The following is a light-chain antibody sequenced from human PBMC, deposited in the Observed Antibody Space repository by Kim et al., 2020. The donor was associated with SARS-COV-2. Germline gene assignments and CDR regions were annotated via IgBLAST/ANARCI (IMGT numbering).Light chain of an antibody. Sequence: SYELTQPPSVSVSPGQTASITCSGDKLGDKYASWYQQKPGQSPVLVIYQVRKRPSGIPERFSGSNSGNTATLTISGTQAMDEADYYCQAWDSSTWVFGGGTKLTVL. J-gene: IGLJ3*02. CDR3: QAWDSSTWV. CDR2: QVR. V-gene: IGLV3-1*01. CDR1: KLGDKY.